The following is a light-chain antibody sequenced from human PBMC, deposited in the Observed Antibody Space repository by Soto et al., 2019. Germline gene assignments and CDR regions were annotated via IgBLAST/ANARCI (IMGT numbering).Light chain of an antibody. CDR3: QQYGSSGT. CDR1: RSIDTF. J-gene: IGKJ1*01. V-gene: IGKV3-20*01. CDR2: DAS. Sequence: VLTQSPATLSLSPGDRATLSCRASRSIDTFLAWYQQRPGQAPRLLIYDASNRATGIPDRFSGSGSGTDFTLTISRLEPEDFAVYYCQQYGSSGTFGQGTKVDI.